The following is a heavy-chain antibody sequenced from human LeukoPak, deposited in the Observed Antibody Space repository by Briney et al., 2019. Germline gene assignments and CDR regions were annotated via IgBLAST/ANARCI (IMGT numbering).Heavy chain of an antibody. Sequence: SETLSLTCTVSGYSISSGYYWGWIRQPPGKGLEWIGSIYHSGSTYYNPSLKSRVTMSVDTSKNQFSLKLSSVTAADTAVYYCARDEGFSDYWGQGTLVTVSS. V-gene: IGHV4-38-2*02. J-gene: IGHJ4*02. D-gene: IGHD3-3*01. CDR1: GYSISSGYY. CDR2: IYHSGST. CDR3: ARDEGFSDY.